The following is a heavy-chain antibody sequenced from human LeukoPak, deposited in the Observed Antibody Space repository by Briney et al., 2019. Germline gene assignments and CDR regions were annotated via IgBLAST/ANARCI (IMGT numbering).Heavy chain of an antibody. CDR3: ARRLGLQYRMSGVAHYYYMDV. Sequence: SETLSLTCTVSGASISTYSWNWIRQAPGRGLEWIGYMSYRGSTNFNPSLRGRGTMSLDTSKKQFSLELTSVTAEDTAVYYCARRLGLQYRMSGVAHYYYMDVWGKGTTVTVSS. D-gene: IGHD4-11*01. CDR1: GASISTYS. V-gene: IGHV4-59*01. CDR2: MSYRGST. J-gene: IGHJ6*03.